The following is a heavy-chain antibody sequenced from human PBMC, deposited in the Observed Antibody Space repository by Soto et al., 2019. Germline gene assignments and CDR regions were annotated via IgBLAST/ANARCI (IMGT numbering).Heavy chain of an antibody. J-gene: IGHJ4*02. CDR1: GFTFNNYG. D-gene: IGHD2-2*01. V-gene: IGHV3-23*01. CDR2: ITDSGGST. Sequence: EVQLLESGGGLVQPGGSLRLSCAASGFTFNNYGMSWVRQAPGKGLEWVSAITDSGGSTYYADSVKGRFTISRDNSKNTVYLQMNSLRAEDTAVYYCAKAATVVPLYYFDYWGQGTLVTVSS. CDR3: AKAATVVPLYYFDY.